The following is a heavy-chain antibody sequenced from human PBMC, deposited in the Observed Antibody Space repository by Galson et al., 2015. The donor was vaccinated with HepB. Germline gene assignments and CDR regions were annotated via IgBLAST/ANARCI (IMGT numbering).Heavy chain of an antibody. CDR3: ARDQTIFGVVITYGMDV. V-gene: IGHV3-7*01. Sequence: SLRLSCAASGFTFSSYWMSWVRQAPGKGLEWVANIKQDGSEKYYVDSVKGRFTISRDNAKNSLYLQMNSLRAEDTAVYYCARDQTIFGVVITYGMDVWGQGTTVTVSS. J-gene: IGHJ6*02. CDR1: GFTFSSYW. D-gene: IGHD3-3*01. CDR2: IKQDGSEK.